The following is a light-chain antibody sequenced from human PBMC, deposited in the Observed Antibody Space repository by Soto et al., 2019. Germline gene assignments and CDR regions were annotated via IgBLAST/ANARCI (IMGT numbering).Light chain of an antibody. CDR3: AVWDDSLHGPV. Sequence: QSVLIQAPSASGTPRQRVTISCSGSSSNIGDNFVSWYQQFPRTASKLLVHSDNQLPSGVPDRFSGSKSGSSVSLAISGFQSEDEGDDYCAVWDDSLHGPVFGGGPKPPS. CDR2: SDN. J-gene: IGLJ3*02. V-gene: IGLV1-44*01. CDR1: SSNIGDNF.